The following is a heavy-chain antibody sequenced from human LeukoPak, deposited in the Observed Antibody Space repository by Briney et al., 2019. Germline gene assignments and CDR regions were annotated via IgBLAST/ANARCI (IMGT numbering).Heavy chain of an antibody. V-gene: IGHV1-2*02. Sequence: ASVKVSCKASGYTFTGYYMHWVRQAPGQGLEWMGWINPNSGGTSYAQQLQGRVTMTRDTSISAAYMELSSLRSDDTAVYYCARESDCSTTSCSLDYWGQGTLVTVSS. CDR3: ARESDCSTTSCSLDY. D-gene: IGHD2-2*01. CDR2: INPNSGGT. CDR1: GYTFTGYY. J-gene: IGHJ4*02.